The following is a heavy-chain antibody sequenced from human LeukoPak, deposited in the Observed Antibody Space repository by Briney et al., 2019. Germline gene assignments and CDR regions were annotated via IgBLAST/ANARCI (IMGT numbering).Heavy chain of an antibody. CDR1: GYTFTSYG. J-gene: IGHJ4*02. D-gene: IGHD4-17*01. Sequence: ASVKVSCKASGYTFTSYGISWVRQAPGQGLEWMGWISAYNGNTNYAQKFQGRVTMTRDTSTSTVYMELSSLRSEDTAVYYCARDHDYGDQNDYWGQGTLVTVSS. CDR2: ISAYNGNT. CDR3: ARDHDYGDQNDY. V-gene: IGHV1-18*01.